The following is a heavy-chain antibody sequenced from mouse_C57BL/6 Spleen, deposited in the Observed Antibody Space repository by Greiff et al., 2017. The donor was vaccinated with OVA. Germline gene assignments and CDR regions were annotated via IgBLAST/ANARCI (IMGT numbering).Heavy chain of an antibody. Sequence: VQLKESGGGLVKPGGSLKLSCAASGFTFSDYGMHWVRQAPEKGLEWVAYISSGSSTIYYADTVKGRFTISRDNAKNTLFLQMTSLRSEDTAMYYCARWFWYFDVWGTGTTVTVSS. J-gene: IGHJ1*03. CDR1: GFTFSDYG. V-gene: IGHV5-17*01. CDR2: ISSGSSTI. D-gene: IGHD2-2*01. CDR3: ARWFWYFDV.